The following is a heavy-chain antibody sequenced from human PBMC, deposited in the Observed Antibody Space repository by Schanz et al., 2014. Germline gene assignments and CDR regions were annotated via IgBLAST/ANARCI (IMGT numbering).Heavy chain of an antibody. CDR3: ARGYGDSPTDF. CDR1: GGTFSSYT. CDR2: IIPVLAIA. D-gene: IGHD4-17*01. V-gene: IGHV1-69*02. Sequence: QVQLVQSGAEVKKPGSSVKVSCTASGGTFSSYTISWIRQAPGQGLEWMGRIIPVLAIADYAQKFQGRVTITADKSTSTASMELRSLRSDDTAVYYCARGYGDSPTDFWGQGTLVTVSS. J-gene: IGHJ4*02.